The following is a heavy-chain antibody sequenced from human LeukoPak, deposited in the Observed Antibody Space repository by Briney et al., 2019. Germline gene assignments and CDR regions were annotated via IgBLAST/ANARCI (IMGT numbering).Heavy chain of an antibody. CDR2: IIPILGIA. V-gene: IGHV1-69*04. J-gene: IGHJ4*02. D-gene: IGHD6-13*01. Sequence: ASVKVSCKASGGTFSSYTISWVRQAPGQGLEWVGRIIPILGIANYAQKFQGRVTITADKSTSTAYMELSSLRSEDTAVYYCARDRVNSSSWFRLPDYWGQGTLVTVSS. CDR1: GGTFSSYT. CDR3: ARDRVNSSSWFRLPDY.